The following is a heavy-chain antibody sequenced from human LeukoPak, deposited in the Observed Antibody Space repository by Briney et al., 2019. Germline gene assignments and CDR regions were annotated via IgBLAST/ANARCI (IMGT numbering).Heavy chain of an antibody. D-gene: IGHD6-19*01. Sequence: GGSLRLSCAASGFTFSRFWMGWVRQAPGKGLEWVANIKPDGSEKNYGDSVRGRFTISRDNARNSLYLQMNSLRAEDTAVYYCARDPLYGSGAWGQGTLVAVSS. CDR1: GFTFSRFW. CDR2: IKPDGSEK. CDR3: ARDPLYGSGA. V-gene: IGHV3-7*05. J-gene: IGHJ5*02.